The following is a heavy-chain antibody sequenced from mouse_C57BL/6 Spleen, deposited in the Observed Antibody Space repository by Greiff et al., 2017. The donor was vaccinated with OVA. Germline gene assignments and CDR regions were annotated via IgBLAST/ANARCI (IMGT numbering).Heavy chain of an antibody. Sequence: EVKLMESGGGLVKPGGSLKLSCAASGFTFSSYAMSWVRQTPEKRLEWVATISDGGSYTYYPDNVKGRYTISRDNAKNNLYLQMSHLKAEDTAMYYCARGLGRGYFDYWGQGTTLTVSS. J-gene: IGHJ2*01. CDR3: ARGLGRGYFDY. D-gene: IGHD4-1*01. CDR2: ISDGGSYT. CDR1: GFTFSSYA. V-gene: IGHV5-4*03.